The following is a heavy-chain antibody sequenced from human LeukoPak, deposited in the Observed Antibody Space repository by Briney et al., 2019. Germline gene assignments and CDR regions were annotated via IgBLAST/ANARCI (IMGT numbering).Heavy chain of an antibody. CDR3: TRDHGYDILTGYYNSWFDP. J-gene: IGHJ5*02. D-gene: IGHD3-9*01. CDR2: IRSKAYGGTT. CDR1: GFTFNNAW. V-gene: IGHV3-49*04. Sequence: PGGSLRLSCAASGFTFNNAWMNWVRQAPGKGLEWVGFIRSKAYGGTTEYAASVKGRFTISRDDSKSIAYLQMNSLKTEDTAVYYCTRDHGYDILTGYYNSWFDPWGQGTLVTVSS.